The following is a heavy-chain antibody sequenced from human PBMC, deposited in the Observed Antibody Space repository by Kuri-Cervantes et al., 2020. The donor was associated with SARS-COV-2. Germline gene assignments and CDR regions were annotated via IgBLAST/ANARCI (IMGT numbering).Heavy chain of an antibody. CDR1: GFTFSSYW. CDR2: INSDGSST. Sequence: GGSLRLSCAASGFTFSSYWMHWVRQAPGKGLVWVSRINSDGSSTSYADSVKGRFTISRDNAKNTLYLQMNSLRAEDTAVYYCARDPVTPGYYYYYGMDVWGRGTTVTVSS. D-gene: IGHD4-23*01. J-gene: IGHJ6*02. V-gene: IGHV3-74*01. CDR3: ARDPVTPGYYYYYGMDV.